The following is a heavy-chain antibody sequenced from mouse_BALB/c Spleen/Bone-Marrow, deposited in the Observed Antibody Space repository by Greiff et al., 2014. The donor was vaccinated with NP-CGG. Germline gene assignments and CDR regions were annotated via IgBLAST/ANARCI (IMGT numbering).Heavy chain of an antibody. Sequence: EVKLVESGGGLVQPGGSRKLSCAASGFTFSSFGMHWVRQAPGKGLEWVAYISSGSSIIYYADTVKGRLTISRDDPKNTLFLQMTSLRSEDTAMYYCTRGGNWDDFDYWGQGTTLTVSS. CDR2: ISSGSSII. CDR1: GFTFSSFG. V-gene: IGHV5-17*02. CDR3: TRGGNWDDFDY. D-gene: IGHD4-1*01. J-gene: IGHJ2*01.